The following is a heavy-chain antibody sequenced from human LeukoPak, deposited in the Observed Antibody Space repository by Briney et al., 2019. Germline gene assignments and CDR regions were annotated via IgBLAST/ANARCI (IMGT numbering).Heavy chain of an antibody. Sequence: GETLKISCQGSGYSFTSYWITWVRQMPGKGLEWMGRVDPSGSYTNYSPSFQGHVTISADKSISTAYLQWSGLKASDTAMYYCARHDRLRFDAFDIWGQGTMVTVSS. D-gene: IGHD4-17*01. CDR1: GYSFTSYW. J-gene: IGHJ3*02. V-gene: IGHV5-10-1*01. CDR3: ARHDRLRFDAFDI. CDR2: VDPSGSYT.